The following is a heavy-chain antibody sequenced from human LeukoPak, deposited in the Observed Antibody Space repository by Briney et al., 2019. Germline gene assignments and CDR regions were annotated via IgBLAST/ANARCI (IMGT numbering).Heavy chain of an antibody. J-gene: IGHJ5*02. Sequence: ASVKVSCKASGYTFTSYFIHWVRQAPGQGLEWMGVVNTSSGSTTYSQKFQGRVTMTRDTSTSTVYMDLSSLRSEDTAVYYCARAVGPRGGNLFDPWGQGTLVTVCS. D-gene: IGHD1-26*01. CDR1: GYTFTSYF. CDR2: VNTSSGST. V-gene: IGHV1-46*01. CDR3: ARAVGPRGGNLFDP.